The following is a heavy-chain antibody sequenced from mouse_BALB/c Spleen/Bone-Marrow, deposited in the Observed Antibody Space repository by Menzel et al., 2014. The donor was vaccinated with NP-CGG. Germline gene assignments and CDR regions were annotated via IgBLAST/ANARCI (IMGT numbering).Heavy chain of an antibody. V-gene: IGHV2-9*02. CDR3: ASPIYYDYPLFAY. J-gene: IGHJ3*01. Sequence: VMLVESGPGLVAPSRSLSITCTVSGFSLTSYGVHWVRQPPGKGLEWLGVIWAGGSTNYNSALMSRLSISKDNSKSQVFLKMNSLQTDDTAMYYCASPIYYDYPLFAYCGQGTLVTVSA. CDR1: GFSLTSYG. D-gene: IGHD2-4*01. CDR2: IWAGGST.